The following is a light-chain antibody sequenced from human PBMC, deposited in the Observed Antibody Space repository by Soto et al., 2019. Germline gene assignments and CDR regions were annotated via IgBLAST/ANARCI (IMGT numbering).Light chain of an antibody. CDR3: QHCGSPLFT. CDR1: QSFSSSY. Sequence: EIVLTQSPGTLSLSPGERATLSCRASQSFSSSYLAWYQQKPGQAPRLLIFGASSRATGIPDRFSGSGSGTDFTLTISSLEPEDFAVYYCQHCGSPLFTFGPGTKVDVK. V-gene: IGKV3-20*01. CDR2: GAS. J-gene: IGKJ3*01.